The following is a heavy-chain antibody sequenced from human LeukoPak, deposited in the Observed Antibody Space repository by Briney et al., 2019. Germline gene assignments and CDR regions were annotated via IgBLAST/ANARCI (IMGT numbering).Heavy chain of an antibody. CDR2: IRSKPYGGTA. Sequence: GGSLRLSCAASGFTFCDYAVTWVRQAPGKGLEWVGFIRSKPYGGTAEYAASVKGRFTISREDSKSIAYLQMDSLETEDTAVYYCARWSPGTTRFADYWGQGALVTVSS. D-gene: IGHD1-1*01. V-gene: IGHV3-49*04. CDR1: GFTFCDYA. CDR3: ARWSPGTTRFADY. J-gene: IGHJ4*02.